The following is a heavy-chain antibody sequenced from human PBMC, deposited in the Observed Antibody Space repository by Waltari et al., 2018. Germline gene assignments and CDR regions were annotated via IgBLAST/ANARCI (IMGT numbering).Heavy chain of an antibody. Sequence: EVQLVESGGGLVKPGGSLRLSCAASGFTFSSYSMNWVRQAPGKVLGWVSSISSSSNYIYYADSVKCRFTISRDTAKNSLYLQMNSLRAEDTAVYYCARVRCSGGSCYSGVPLDFDYWGQGTLVTVSS. J-gene: IGHJ4*02. CDR3: ARVRCSGGSCYSGVPLDFDY. CDR2: ISSSSNYI. CDR1: GFTFSSYS. D-gene: IGHD2-15*01. V-gene: IGHV3-21*01.